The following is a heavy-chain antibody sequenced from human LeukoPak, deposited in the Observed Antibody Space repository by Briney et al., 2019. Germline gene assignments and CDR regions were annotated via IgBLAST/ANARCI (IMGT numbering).Heavy chain of an antibody. J-gene: IGHJ6*02. V-gene: IGHV3-23*01. CDR2: ISDSGGST. CDR1: GFTFSSYA. Sequence: GGSLRLSCAASGFTFSSYAMSWVRQAPGKGLEWVSAISDSGGSTYYADSVKGRFTISRDNSKNTLYLQMNSLRAEDTAVYYCAKVSRTYYYDSSGYYRDYYYGMDVWGQGTTVTVSS. D-gene: IGHD3-22*01. CDR3: AKVSRTYYYDSSGYYRDYYYGMDV.